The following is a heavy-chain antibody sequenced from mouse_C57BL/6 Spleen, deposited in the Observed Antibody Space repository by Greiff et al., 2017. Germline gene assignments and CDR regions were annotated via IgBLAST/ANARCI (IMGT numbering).Heavy chain of an antibody. CDR3: ARYDYDVAY. Sequence: VQLKESGPELVKPGASVQMSCKASGYTFTDYNMHWVKQSHGKSLEWIGYINPNNGGTSYNQKFKGMATLTVNKSSSTAYMGLRSLTSEDSAGYYCARYDYDVAYGGQGTLVTVSA. CDR2: INPNNGGT. CDR1: GYTFTDYN. D-gene: IGHD2-4*01. V-gene: IGHV1-22*01. J-gene: IGHJ3*01.